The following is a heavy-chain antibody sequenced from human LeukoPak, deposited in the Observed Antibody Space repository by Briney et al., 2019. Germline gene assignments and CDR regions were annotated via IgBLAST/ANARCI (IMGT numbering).Heavy chain of an antibody. CDR1: GYSISSGYY. CDR3: ARDLGRYYDRGTLSAFDI. D-gene: IGHD3-9*01. V-gene: IGHV4-38-2*02. J-gene: IGHJ3*02. Sequence: SETLSLTCTVSGYSISSGYYWGWIRQPPGKGLEWIGSIYQSGSTYYNPSLKSRVTILADTSKSQFSLKLSSVTAADTAVYYCARDLGRYYDRGTLSAFDIWGQGTVVTVSS. CDR2: IYQSGST.